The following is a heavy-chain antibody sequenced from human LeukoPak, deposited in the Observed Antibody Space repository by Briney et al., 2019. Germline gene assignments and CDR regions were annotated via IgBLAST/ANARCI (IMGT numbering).Heavy chain of an antibody. J-gene: IGHJ4*02. D-gene: IGHD6-19*01. CDR1: GGSISSSSYY. V-gene: IGHV4-61*01. Sequence: PSETLSLTCTVSGGSISSSSYYWTWIRQPPGKGLEWIGYIYNSGSANYNPSLKSRVTISEDTSKNQFSLRLNSVTAADTAVYYCARGGWYFHYWGQGTLVTVSS. CDR2: IYNSGSA. CDR3: ARGGWYFHY.